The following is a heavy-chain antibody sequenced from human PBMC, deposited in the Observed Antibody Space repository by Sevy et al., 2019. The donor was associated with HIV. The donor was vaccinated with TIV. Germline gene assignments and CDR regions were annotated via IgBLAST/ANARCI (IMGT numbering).Heavy chain of an antibody. CDR2: IIPIFGTA. V-gene: IGHV1-69*13. CDR3: ARAAQYTYYDFWSGYQDYYYYYGMDV. CDR1: GGTFSSYA. J-gene: IGHJ6*02. Sequence: ASVKVSCKASGGTFSSYAISWVRQAPGQWLEWMGGIIPIFGTANYAQKFQGRVTITADESTSTAYMELSSLRSEDTAVYYCARAAQYTYYDFWSGYQDYYYYYGMDVWGQGTTVTVSS. D-gene: IGHD3-3*01.